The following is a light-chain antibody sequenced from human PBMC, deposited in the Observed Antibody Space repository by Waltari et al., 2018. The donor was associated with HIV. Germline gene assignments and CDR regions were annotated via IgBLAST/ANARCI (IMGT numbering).Light chain of an antibody. CDR1: QSLLHSNGYNY. V-gene: IGKV2-28*01. CDR3: MQALQTPYT. Sequence: DIVMTQSPLSLPVTPGEPASISCRSNQSLLHSNGYNYLDWYLQKPGQSPQLLIYLGSNRASGVPDRFSGSGSGTDFTLKISRVEAEDVGVYYCMQALQTPYTFGQGTKLEIK. J-gene: IGKJ2*01. CDR2: LGS.